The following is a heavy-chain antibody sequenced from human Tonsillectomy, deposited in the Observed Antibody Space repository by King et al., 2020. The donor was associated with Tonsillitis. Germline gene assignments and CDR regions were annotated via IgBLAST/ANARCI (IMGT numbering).Heavy chain of an antibody. CDR2: THPGDSDT. J-gene: IGHJ6*03. Sequence: VQLVQSGAEVKKPGDSLKISCRGTGYSFSTYWIGWVRQMPGKGLEWMGITHPGDSDTRYSPSFQGQVTISADKSIDTAYMQWSSLKASDTAIYYCARLEGGSPYCYYYMDVWGKGTTVTVSS. V-gene: IGHV5-51*03. CDR3: ARLEGGSPYCYYYMDV. CDR1: GYSFSTYW. D-gene: IGHD3-16*01.